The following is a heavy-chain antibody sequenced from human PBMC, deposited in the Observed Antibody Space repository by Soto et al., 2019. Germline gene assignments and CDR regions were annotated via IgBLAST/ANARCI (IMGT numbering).Heavy chain of an antibody. CDR2: MNPNSGNP. D-gene: IGHD3-10*01. J-gene: IGHJ4*02. V-gene: IGHV1-8*01. Sequence: ASLQVSCQPSGYPFTSYDINWVRQATGQGLEWMGWMNPNSGNPGYAQKFQGRVTMTRNTSISTAYMELSSLRSEDTAVYYWARGGVFFFAAPTNPFDYWGQGSLVTVCS. CDR3: ARGGVFFFAAPTNPFDY. CDR1: GYPFTSYD.